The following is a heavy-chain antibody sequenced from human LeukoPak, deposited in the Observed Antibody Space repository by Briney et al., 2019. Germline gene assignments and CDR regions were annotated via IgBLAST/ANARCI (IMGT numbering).Heavy chain of an antibody. Sequence: SETLSLTCTVSGGSISSYYWSWIRQPPGKGLEWIGYIYDSGNTNYNPSLKSRVTISVDTSKNQFSLKLSSVTAADTAMYYCARVEAVAGTWWFDPWGQGTLVTVSS. CDR3: ARVEAVAGTWWFDP. V-gene: IGHV4-59*08. CDR2: IYDSGNT. CDR1: GGSISSYY. D-gene: IGHD6-19*01. J-gene: IGHJ5*02.